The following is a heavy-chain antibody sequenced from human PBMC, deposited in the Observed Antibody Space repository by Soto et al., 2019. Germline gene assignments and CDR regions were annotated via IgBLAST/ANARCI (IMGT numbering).Heavy chain of an antibody. J-gene: IGHJ4*02. D-gene: IGHD2-2*01. V-gene: IGHV4-59*08. Sequence: SETLSLTCTVSGGSISSYYWSWIRQPPGKGLEWIGYIYYSGSTNYNPSLKSRVTISVDTSKNQFSLKLSSVTAADTAVYYCARLVSGSLDKPFDYWGQGTLVTVSS. CDR3: ARLVSGSLDKPFDY. CDR1: GGSISSYY. CDR2: IYYSGST.